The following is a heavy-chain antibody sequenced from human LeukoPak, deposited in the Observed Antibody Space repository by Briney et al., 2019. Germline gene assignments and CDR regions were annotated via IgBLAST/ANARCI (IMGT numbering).Heavy chain of an antibody. CDR1: GGSISSSGYY. CDR2: IHYTGST. V-gene: IGHV4-39*01. Sequence: PSETLSLTCTVSGGSISSSGYYWGYIRQPPGKGLEWIGSIHYTGSTYYNLSLKSRVTISVDTSKKQFSLKLSSVTAADTAVYYCARARVIAATQTFDYWGEGTLVTVSS. D-gene: IGHD2-15*01. J-gene: IGHJ4*02. CDR3: ARARVIAATQTFDY.